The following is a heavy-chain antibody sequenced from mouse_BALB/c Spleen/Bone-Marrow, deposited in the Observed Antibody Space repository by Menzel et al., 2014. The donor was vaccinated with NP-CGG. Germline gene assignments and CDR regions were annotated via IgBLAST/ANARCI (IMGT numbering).Heavy chain of an antibody. V-gene: IGHV4-1*02. CDR2: INPDSSTI. CDR1: GFDFSRYW. Sequence: EVKLVESGGGLVHPGGSLKLSCAASGFDFSRYWMGWVRQAPGKGLEWIGEINPDSSTINYTPSLKDKFIISRDNAKNTLYLQMNKVRSEDTALYYCSRLGYYGGFAYWGQGTLVTVSA. CDR3: SRLGYYGGFAY. J-gene: IGHJ3*01. D-gene: IGHD2-3*01.